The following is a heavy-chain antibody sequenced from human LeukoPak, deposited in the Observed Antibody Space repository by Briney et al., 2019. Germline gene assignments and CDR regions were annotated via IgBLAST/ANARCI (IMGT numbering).Heavy chain of an antibody. V-gene: IGHV3-21*01. D-gene: IGHD6-13*01. CDR2: ISSSSSYI. Sequence: PGGSLRLSCAASGFTFSSYNMNWVRQAPGKGLEWVSSISSSSSYIYYADSVKGRFTISRDNAKNSLYLQMNSLRAEDTAVYYCARDGNIAAAGEAPSDYWGQGTLVTVSS. CDR1: GFTFSSYN. CDR3: ARDGNIAAAGEAPSDY. J-gene: IGHJ4*02.